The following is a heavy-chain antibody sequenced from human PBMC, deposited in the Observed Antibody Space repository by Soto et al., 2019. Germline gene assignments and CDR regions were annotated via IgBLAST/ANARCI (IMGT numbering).Heavy chain of an antibody. Sequence: EVQMLESGGGLVQPGGSLRLSCAASGFTFSSYAMSWVRQTPGKGLEWVSSISVSGFITYFADSVKGRFTISRDDSKNTLYLQMNSLRAEDTAVYYCAKGSSDYYYEYWGRGTLVAVSS. CDR3: AKGSSDYYYEY. V-gene: IGHV3-23*01. J-gene: IGHJ4*02. CDR1: GFTFSSYA. CDR2: ISVSGFIT. D-gene: IGHD3-22*01.